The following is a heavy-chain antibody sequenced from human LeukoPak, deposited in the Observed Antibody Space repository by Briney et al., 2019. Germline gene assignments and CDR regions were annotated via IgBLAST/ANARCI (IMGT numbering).Heavy chain of an antibody. CDR2: ISFGGDHI. J-gene: IGHJ4*02. Sequence: GGSLRLSCVASTFSLSSHSMNWVRRAPGKGLEWVSSISFGGDHIKYADSVKGRFTISRDDDKNSVYLQMNSVRAEDTAVYYCARQSCGGDCYPDYWGQGTLVTVSS. CDR1: TFSLSSHS. D-gene: IGHD2-21*02. CDR3: ARQSCGGDCYPDY. V-gene: IGHV3-21*06.